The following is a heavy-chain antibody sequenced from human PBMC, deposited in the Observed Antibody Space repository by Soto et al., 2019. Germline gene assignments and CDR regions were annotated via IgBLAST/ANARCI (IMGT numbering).Heavy chain of an antibody. CDR1: GYTFTSYG. D-gene: IGHD2-8*01. CDR2: ISAYNGNT. J-gene: IGHJ4*02. CDR3: ARDDLDIVLMVYALSISLDY. V-gene: IGHV1-18*01. Sequence: ASVKVSCKASGYTFTSYGISWVRQAPGQGLEWMGWISAYNGNTNYAQKLQGRVTMTTDTSTSTAYMELRSLRSDDTAVYYCARDDLDIVLMVYALSISLDYSGQGTLVTVSS.